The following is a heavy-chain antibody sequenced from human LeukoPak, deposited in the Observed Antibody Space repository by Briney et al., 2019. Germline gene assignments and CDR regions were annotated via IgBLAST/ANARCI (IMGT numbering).Heavy chain of an antibody. D-gene: IGHD7-27*01. J-gene: IGHJ4*02. CDR3: GRGHWGLDY. Sequence: GGSLRLSCAASGFTFSSYSMNWIRQAPGKGLEWVAFIDKSGGTTYYADSVKGRFTISRDNAKSSLYLEMNSLRAEDTAVYYCGRGHWGLDYWGQGTLITVSS. V-gene: IGHV3-48*04. CDR2: IDKSGGTT. CDR1: GFTFSSYS.